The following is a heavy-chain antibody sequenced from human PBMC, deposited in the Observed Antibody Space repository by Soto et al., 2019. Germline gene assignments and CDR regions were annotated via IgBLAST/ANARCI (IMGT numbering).Heavy chain of an antibody. D-gene: IGHD2-2*01. V-gene: IGHV4-34*01. J-gene: IGHJ6*02. CDR3: RSSTSCYDESCVDV. CDR2: LYHIGST. Sequence: SETLSLTCAVYGGSFSGYYWSWIRQPPWKGLEWIGSLYHIGSTHYNTSLKSRVTISVDTSKNHFSLELSSVTAADTAIYYCRSSTSCYDESCVDVWGQGTMVTVS. CDR1: GGSFSGYY.